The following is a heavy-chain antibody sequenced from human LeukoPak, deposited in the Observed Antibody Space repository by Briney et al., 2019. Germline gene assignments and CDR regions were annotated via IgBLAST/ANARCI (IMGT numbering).Heavy chain of an antibody. Sequence: SGGSLRLSCAASGFTFSSYWMSWVRQAPGKGLEWVANIKQDGSEKYYVDSVRGRFTIFRDNAKNSLYLQMNSLRAEDTAMYYCARDPYFDAFDMWGQGTMVTVSS. CDR1: GFTFSSYW. V-gene: IGHV3-7*01. J-gene: IGHJ3*02. CDR3: ARDPYFDAFDM. D-gene: IGHD3-9*01. CDR2: IKQDGSEK.